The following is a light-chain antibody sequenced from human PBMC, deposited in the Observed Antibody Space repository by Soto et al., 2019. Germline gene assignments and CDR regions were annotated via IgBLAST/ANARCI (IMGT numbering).Light chain of an antibody. V-gene: IGLV2-23*02. CDR2: EVS. CDR1: SSDVGSYNL. J-gene: IGLJ1*01. CDR3: CSYAGSSTYV. Sequence: QSVLTQPASVSVSLGQSITISCTGTSSDVGSYNLVSWYQQHPGKAPKLMIYEVSKRPSGVSNRFSGSKSGSTASLTISGLQAEDEADYYCCSYAGSSTYVFGTGTKVTVL.